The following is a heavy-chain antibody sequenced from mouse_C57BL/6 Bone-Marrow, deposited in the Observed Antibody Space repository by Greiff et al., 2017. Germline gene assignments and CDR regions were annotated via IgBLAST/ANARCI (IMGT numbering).Heavy chain of an antibody. Sequence: VQLQQSGPELVKPGASVKISCKASGYAFSSSWMNWVKQRPGKGLEWIGRIYPGDGATNYNGKFKGKATLTADKSSSTAYMQLSSLTSEDSAVYFCAVYSSGELWGQGTLVTVSA. CDR2: IYPGDGAT. CDR3: AVYSSGEL. D-gene: IGHD2-5*01. CDR1: GYAFSSSW. J-gene: IGHJ3*02. V-gene: IGHV1-82*01.